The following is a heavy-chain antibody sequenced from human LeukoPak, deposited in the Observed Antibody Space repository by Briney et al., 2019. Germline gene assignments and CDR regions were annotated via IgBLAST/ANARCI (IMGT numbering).Heavy chain of an antibody. V-gene: IGHV1-69*02. Sequence: GSSVKVSCTASGGTFSSYTISWVRQAPGQGLEWMGRIIPILGIANYAQKFQGRVTITADKSTHTAYMELSSLGSEDTAVYYCAGGPSRGGGDYWGQGTLVTVSS. CDR3: AGGPSRGGGDY. J-gene: IGHJ4*02. D-gene: IGHD3-10*01. CDR1: GGTFSSYT. CDR2: IIPILGIA.